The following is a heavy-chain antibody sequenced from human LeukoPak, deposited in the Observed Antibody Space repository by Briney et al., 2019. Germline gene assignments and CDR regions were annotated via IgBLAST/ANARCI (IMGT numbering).Heavy chain of an antibody. CDR3: ARPLNTMVRGITTATDFFSYAMDV. D-gene: IGHD3-10*01. CDR2: ILPSFGAT. Sequence: SVKVSCKASGGTFGSYAISWVRQAPGQGLEWMGGILPSFGATKYSQKFQDRVTITADVSPTTVYMDLTSLSSEDTALYYCARPLNTMVRGITTATDFFSYAMDVWGQGTAVTVSS. J-gene: IGHJ6*02. V-gene: IGHV1-69*01. CDR1: GGTFGSYA.